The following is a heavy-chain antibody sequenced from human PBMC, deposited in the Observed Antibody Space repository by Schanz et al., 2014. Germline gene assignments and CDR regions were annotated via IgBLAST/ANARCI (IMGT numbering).Heavy chain of an antibody. V-gene: IGHV3-21*06. J-gene: IGHJ4*02. CDR2: LSFDSRHI. Sequence: EVQLVESGGGLVQPGRSLRLSCAASGFTFDDYAMHWVRQSPGKGLEWVAFLSFDSRHIYYADSVKGRFTISRDNAKSSLHLQRNSLRADDTAVYYCARDGVAATTDFEYWGQGALVTVSS. CDR3: ARDGVAATTDFEY. CDR1: GFTFDDYA. D-gene: IGHD1-1*01.